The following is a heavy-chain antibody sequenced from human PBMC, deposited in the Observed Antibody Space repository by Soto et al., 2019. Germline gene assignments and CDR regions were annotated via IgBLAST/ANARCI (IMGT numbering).Heavy chain of an antibody. CDR3: ARDGGYCSSTSCPRHYYYGMDV. J-gene: IGHJ6*02. V-gene: IGHV3-30-3*01. Sequence: GGSLRLSCAASGFTFSSYAMHWVRQAPGKGLEWVAVISYDGSNKYYADSVKGRFTISRDNSKNTLYLQMNSLRAEDTAVYYCARDGGYCSSTSCPRHYYYGMDVWGQGTTVTVSS. CDR2: ISYDGSNK. D-gene: IGHD2-2*01. CDR1: GFTFSSYA.